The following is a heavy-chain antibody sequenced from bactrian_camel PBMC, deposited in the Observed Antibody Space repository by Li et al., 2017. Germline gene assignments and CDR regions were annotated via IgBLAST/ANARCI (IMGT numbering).Heavy chain of an antibody. J-gene: IGHJ4*01. Sequence: QVQLVESGGGSVQPGESLKLSCEVPKESYSSNCIGWFRQAPGREREGVAGLFTAGRRTYYADSVKGRFTISRDNAENTLYLQMNSLKPEDTAMYYCAAVPRGYGTWGTTEVNYWGQGTQVTVS. CDR3: AAVPRGYGTWGTTEVNY. CDR1: KESYSSNC. V-gene: IGHV3S1*01. D-gene: IGHD5*01. CDR2: LFTAGRRT.